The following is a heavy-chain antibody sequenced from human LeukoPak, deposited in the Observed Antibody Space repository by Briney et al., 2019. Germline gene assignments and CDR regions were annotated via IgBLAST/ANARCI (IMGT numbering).Heavy chain of an antibody. D-gene: IGHD1-26*01. CDR1: GFTFSSNW. V-gene: IGHV3-74*01. J-gene: IGHJ4*02. CDR3: ASGTYYSDY. CDR2: INSDGTSI. Sequence: GGSLRLSCAASGFTFSSNWMHWVRQVPGKGLVWVSRINSDGTSISYADSVKGRFTISRDNAKNTLYLQMNRLRAEDTGVYYCASGTYYSDYWGQGTLVTVSS.